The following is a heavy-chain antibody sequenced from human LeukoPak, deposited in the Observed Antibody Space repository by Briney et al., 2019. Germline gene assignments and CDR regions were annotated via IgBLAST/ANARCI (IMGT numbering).Heavy chain of an antibody. CDR2: TYYSGST. V-gene: IGHV4-59*08. CDR1: GGSVSSHY. J-gene: IGHJ4*02. D-gene: IGHD6-13*01. CDR3: ARRIAADPYYFDY. Sequence: PSETLSLTCTVSGGSVSSHYWSWIRQPPGKGLEWMGYTYYSGSTHYNPSLTSRVTISVDTSKNQFSLKLTSVTAADTAVYYCARRIAADPYYFDYWGQGTLVTVSS.